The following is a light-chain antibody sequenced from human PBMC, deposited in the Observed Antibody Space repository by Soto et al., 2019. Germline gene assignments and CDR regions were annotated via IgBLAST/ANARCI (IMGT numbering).Light chain of an antibody. CDR2: GAS. CDR3: QQYNQWPPTWT. V-gene: IGKV3-15*01. J-gene: IGKJ1*01. Sequence: EIVMTQSPGTLSVSPGERVTVSCRASQYVHTSLAWYQQKSGQAPRLLIYGASIRDPGVPVRFSGSRSGTEFTLTIDSLQSGDSAVYYCQQYNQWPPTWTFGQGTKVEI. CDR1: QYVHTS.